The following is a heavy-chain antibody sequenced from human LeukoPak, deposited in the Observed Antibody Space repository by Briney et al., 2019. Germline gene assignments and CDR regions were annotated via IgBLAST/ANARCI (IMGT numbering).Heavy chain of an antibody. V-gene: IGHV3-7*02. CDR3: ARYRSGYIDY. CDR1: GFTISSYW. J-gene: IGHJ4*02. D-gene: IGHD6-19*01. CDR2: IKQDGSEK. Sequence: GGSLRLSCAGSGFTISSYWMAWVRQAPGRGLEWVAHIKQDGSEKNYVDLVKGRFTISRDNAKNSLYLRMNSLRDEDTAVYYCARYRSGYIDYWGQGTLVTVSS.